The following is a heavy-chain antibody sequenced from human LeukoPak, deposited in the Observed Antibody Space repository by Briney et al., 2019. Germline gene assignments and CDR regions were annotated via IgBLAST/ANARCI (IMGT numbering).Heavy chain of an antibody. CDR3: AKDEGRDTAMVLGY. V-gene: IGHV3-9*01. CDR2: ISWNSGSI. D-gene: IGHD5-18*01. Sequence: PGGSLRLSCAASGFTFDDYAMHWVRQAPGKGLEWVSGISWNSGSIGYADSVKGRFTISRDNAKNSLYLQMNSLRAEDTALYYCAKDEGRDTAMVLGYWGQGTLVTVSS. CDR1: GFTFDDYA. J-gene: IGHJ4*02.